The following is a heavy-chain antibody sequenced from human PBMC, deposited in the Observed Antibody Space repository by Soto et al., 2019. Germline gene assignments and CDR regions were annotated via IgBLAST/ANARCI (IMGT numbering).Heavy chain of an antibody. J-gene: IGHJ6*02. CDR2: IGWNGGST. V-gene: IGHV3-9*01. Sequence: GGSLRLSCAASGFTFDDYAMHWVRQAPGKGLEWVSGIGWNGGSTGYVDSVKGRFTISRDNSKNTLYLQMNSLRAEDTAVYYCAEGQLAPYYYYGMDVWGQGTTVTVSS. CDR1: GFTFDDYA. D-gene: IGHD6-13*01. CDR3: AEGQLAPYYYYGMDV.